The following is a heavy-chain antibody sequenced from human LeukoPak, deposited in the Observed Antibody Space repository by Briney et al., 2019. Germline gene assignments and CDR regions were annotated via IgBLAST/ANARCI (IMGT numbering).Heavy chain of an antibody. CDR2: IKQDGSEK. CDR1: GFTFSSYW. CDR3: ARDALSGPYGSGPYFDY. Sequence: GGSLRLSCAASGFTFSSYWMSWVRQAPGKGLEWVANIKQDGSEKYYVDSVKGRFTISRDNAKNSLYLQMNSLRAEDTAVYYCARDALSGPYGSGPYFDYWGQGTLVTVSS. J-gene: IGHJ4*02. V-gene: IGHV3-7*01. D-gene: IGHD3-10*01.